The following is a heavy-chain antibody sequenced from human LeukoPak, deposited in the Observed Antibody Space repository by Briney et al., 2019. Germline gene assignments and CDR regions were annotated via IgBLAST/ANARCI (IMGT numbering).Heavy chain of an antibody. CDR3: ARDRAGLSSTSYYYGMDV. CDR1: GGSISSGDYY. CDR2: IYYSGST. D-gene: IGHD2-2*01. V-gene: IGHV4-30-4*01. J-gene: IGHJ6*02. Sequence: SETLSLTCTVSGGSISSGDYYWSWIRQPPGKGLEWIRYIYYSGSTYYNPSLKSRVTISVDTSKNQFSLKLSSVTAADTAVYYCARDRAGLSSTSYYYGMDVWGQGTTVTVSS.